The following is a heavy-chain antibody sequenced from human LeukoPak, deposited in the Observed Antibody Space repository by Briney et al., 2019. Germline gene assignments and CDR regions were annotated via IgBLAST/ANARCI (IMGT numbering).Heavy chain of an antibody. J-gene: IGHJ6*02. V-gene: IGHV3-21*04. CDR1: GFTFSSYS. CDR2: ISSSSSYI. D-gene: IGHD7-27*01. CDR3: ARGTATGDYYYYGMDV. Sequence: GGSLRLSCAASGFTFSSYSMNWVRQAPGKGLEWVSSISSSSSYIYYADSVKGRFTISRDNAKNSLYLLMNSLRAEDTAVYYCARGTATGDYYYYGMDVWGQGTTVTVSS.